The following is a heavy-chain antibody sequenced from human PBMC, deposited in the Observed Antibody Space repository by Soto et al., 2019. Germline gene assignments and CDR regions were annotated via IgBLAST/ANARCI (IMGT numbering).Heavy chain of an antibody. CDR2: IWYDGRDK. J-gene: IGHJ4*02. CDR3: VSGYADFEK. Sequence: QVQLVESGGGVVQPGRSLRLSCAASGITFSNYGTHWVRQAPGKGLEWVAVIWYDGRDKYYADSVKGRFTISRDNSENPLYRQMISLRADDTAVYSGVSGYADFEKWGQGKLVSVSS. CDR1: GITFSNYG. D-gene: IGHD3-16*01. V-gene: IGHV3-33*01.